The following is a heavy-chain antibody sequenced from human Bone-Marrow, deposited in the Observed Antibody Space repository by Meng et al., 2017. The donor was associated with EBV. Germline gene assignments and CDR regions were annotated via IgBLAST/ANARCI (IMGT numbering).Heavy chain of an antibody. CDR2: ISGSSYI. D-gene: IGHD3-16*02. CDR3: ARASQYDSVWGSYRYFDWFDP. Sequence: EVQLVESGXXXXXPXXAXXLSCVASGFTFSSYTMNWVRQAPGKGLEWVSSISGSSYIYYADSVKGRFTISRDNAKNSLYLQMNSLRAEDTAVYYCARASQYDSVWGSYRYFDWFDPWGQGTLVTVSS. CDR1: GFTFSSYT. V-gene: IGHV3-21*01. J-gene: IGHJ5*02.